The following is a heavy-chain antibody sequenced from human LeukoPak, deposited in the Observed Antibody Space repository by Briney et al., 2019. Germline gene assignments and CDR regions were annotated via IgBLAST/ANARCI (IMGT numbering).Heavy chain of an antibody. D-gene: IGHD6-13*01. J-gene: IGHJ4*02. V-gene: IGHV1-18*01. CDR1: GYTFTSHG. CDR3: ATSALAASGTFSY. CDR2: NSAYNGNT. Sequence: GSSVKVSCKASGYTFTSHGINWVRQAPGQGLEWMGWNSAYNGNTNYAQKFQGRVTMTTDTSTTTAYIELRSLRSDDTALYYCATSALAASGTFSYWGQGTPVTVSS.